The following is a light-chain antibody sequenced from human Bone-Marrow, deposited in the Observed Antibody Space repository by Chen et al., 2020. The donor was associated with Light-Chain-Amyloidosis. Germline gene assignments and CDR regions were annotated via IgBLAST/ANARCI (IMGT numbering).Light chain of an antibody. J-gene: IGLJ2*01. V-gene: IGLV9-49*02. CDR2: VGTGGIEG. CDR1: SGYSDYV. CDR3: GADHGSGNDFRVI. Sequence: QPALTQQASASASLGASVTLTCTLSSGYSDYVVDWYQQRPGKGPRFVMRVGTGGIEGSKGDGISDHFSVLDSGLDRYLTIKNIQYEDEGVYHCGADHGSGNDFRVIFAGGTKLTVL.